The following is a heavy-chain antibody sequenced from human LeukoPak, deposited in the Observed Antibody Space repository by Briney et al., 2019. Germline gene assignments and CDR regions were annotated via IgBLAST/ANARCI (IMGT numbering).Heavy chain of an antibody. Sequence: GGSLRLSCAASGFTVSSNYMSWVRQAPGKGLEWVSVIYSGGSTYYADSVKGRFTISRDNSKNTLYLQMNSLRAEDTAVYYCARVMTPNYFDSGDYWGQGTLVTVSS. V-gene: IGHV3-53*01. J-gene: IGHJ4*02. CDR1: GFTVSSNY. CDR3: ARVMTPNYFDSGDY. CDR2: IYSGGST. D-gene: IGHD3-22*01.